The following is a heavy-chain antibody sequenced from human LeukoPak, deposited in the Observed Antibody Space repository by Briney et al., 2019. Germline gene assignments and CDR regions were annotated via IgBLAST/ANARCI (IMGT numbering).Heavy chain of an antibody. CDR2: IYYSGST. Sequence: ASETLSLTCTVSGGSISSSSYFWGWIRQPPGKGLEWIGSIYYSGSTYYSPSLKSRVTISVDTSKNQFSLKLSSVTDADTAVYYCAGLDIEAAGVLFDYWGQGTLVTVSS. D-gene: IGHD6-13*01. CDR3: AGLDIEAAGVLFDY. V-gene: IGHV4-39*01. J-gene: IGHJ4*02. CDR1: GGSISSSSYF.